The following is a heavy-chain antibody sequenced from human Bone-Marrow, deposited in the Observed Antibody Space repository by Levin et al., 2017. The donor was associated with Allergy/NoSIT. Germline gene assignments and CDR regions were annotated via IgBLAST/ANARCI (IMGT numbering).Heavy chain of an antibody. CDR3: ARMERWYESSGYDY. CDR1: GFSLSTNGMC. Sequence: QTLSLPCTFSGFSLSTNGMCMRWIRQPPGKALEWLARIDWDDDKYYNTSLKTRLTISKDTSKNQVVLTMTDMEPADTATYYCARMERWYESSGYDYWGRGTLVTVSS. CDR2: IDWDDDK. D-gene: IGHD3-22*01. J-gene: IGHJ4*02. V-gene: IGHV2-70*11.